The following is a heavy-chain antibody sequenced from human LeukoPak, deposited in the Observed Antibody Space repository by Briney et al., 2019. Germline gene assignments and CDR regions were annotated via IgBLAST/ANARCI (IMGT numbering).Heavy chain of an antibody. J-gene: IGHJ4*02. CDR2: IRGNADTT. CDR1: GFIFNNYG. D-gene: IGHD3-22*01. CDR3: ARGHGDASGYYYFDS. Sequence: GGSLRLSCAASGFIFNNYGMSWVRQAPGKGLEWVSAIRGNADTTYYADSVKGRFTIFRDNYNNMLYLQMNSLRVEDTAVYYCARGHGDASGYYYFDSWGQGTLVTVSS. V-gene: IGHV3-23*01.